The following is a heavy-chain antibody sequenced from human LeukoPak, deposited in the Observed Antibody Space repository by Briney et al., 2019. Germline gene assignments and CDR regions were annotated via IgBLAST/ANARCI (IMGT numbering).Heavy chain of an antibody. CDR2: INPSGGST. CDR3: AKVRYDFWSGYYDSGYYFDY. J-gene: IGHJ4*02. CDR1: GYTFTSYY. Sequence: ASVKVSCKASGYTFTSYYMHWVRQAPGQGLEWMGIINPSGGSTSYAQKFQGRVTMTRDTSTSTVYMELSSLRSEDTAVYYCAKVRYDFWSGYYDSGYYFDYWGQGTLVTVSS. D-gene: IGHD3-3*01. V-gene: IGHV1-46*01.